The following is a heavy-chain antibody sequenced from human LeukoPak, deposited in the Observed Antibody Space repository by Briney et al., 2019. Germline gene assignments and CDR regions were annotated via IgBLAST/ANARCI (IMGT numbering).Heavy chain of an antibody. V-gene: IGHV1-2*02. CDR1: GGTFSSYA. J-gene: IGHJ4*02. Sequence: ASVKVPCKASGGTFSSYAISWVRQAPGQGLEWMGWINPNSGGTNYAQKFQGRVTMTRDTSISTAYMELSRLRSDGTAVYYCARRGNTSFDYWGQGTLVTVSS. CDR3: ARRGNTSFDY. CDR2: INPNSGGT. D-gene: IGHD2-2*01.